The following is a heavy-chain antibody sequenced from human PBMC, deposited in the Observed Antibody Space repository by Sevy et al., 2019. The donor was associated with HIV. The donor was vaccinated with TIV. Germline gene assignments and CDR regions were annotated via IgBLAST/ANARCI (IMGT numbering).Heavy chain of an antibody. CDR1: GFTFSSYG. CDR3: ARSGFGDFWSGYYNPYYYYGMDV. V-gene: IGHV3-33*01. CDR2: IWYDGSNK. J-gene: IGHJ6*02. D-gene: IGHD3-3*01. Sequence: GGSLRLSCAASGFTFSSYGMHWVRQAPGKGLEWVAVIWYDGSNKYYADSVKGRFTISRDNSKNTLYLQMNSLRAEDTAVYYYARSGFGDFWSGYYNPYYYYGMDVWGQGTTVTVSS.